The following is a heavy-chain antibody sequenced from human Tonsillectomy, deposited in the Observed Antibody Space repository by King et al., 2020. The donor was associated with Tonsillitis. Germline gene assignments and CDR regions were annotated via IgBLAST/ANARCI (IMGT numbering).Heavy chain of an antibody. D-gene: IGHD1-7*01. CDR2: ISYDGSNK. Sequence: QLVQSGGGVVQPGRSLRLSCAASGFTFSSYAMHWVRQAPGKGLEWVAVISYDGSNKYYADSVKGRFTISRDNSKNTLYLQMNSLRAEDTAVYYCAREGITGTTGGIYYYYGMDVWGQGTTVTVS. J-gene: IGHJ6*02. V-gene: IGHV3-30-3*01. CDR1: GFTFSSYA. CDR3: AREGITGTTGGIYYYYGMDV.